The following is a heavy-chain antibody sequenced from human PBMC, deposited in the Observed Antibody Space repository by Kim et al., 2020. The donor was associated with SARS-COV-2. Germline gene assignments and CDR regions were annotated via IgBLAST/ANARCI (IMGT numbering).Heavy chain of an antibody. D-gene: IGHD6-6*01. Sequence: ASVKVSCKVSGYTLTELSMHWVRQAPGKGLEWMGGFDPEDGETIYAQKFQGRVTMTEDTSTDTAYMELSSLRSEDTAVYYCATAPGGSAYSSSSGLDYWGQGTLVTVSS. V-gene: IGHV1-24*01. CDR1: GYTLTELS. CDR3: ATAPGGSAYSSSSGLDY. J-gene: IGHJ4*02. CDR2: FDPEDGET.